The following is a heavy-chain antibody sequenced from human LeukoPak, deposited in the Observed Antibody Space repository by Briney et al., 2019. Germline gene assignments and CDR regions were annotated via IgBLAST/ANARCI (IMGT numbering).Heavy chain of an antibody. CDR1: GFTFSSYE. Sequence: PGGSLRLSCAASGFTFSSYEMNWVRQAPGKGLEWVSYISSSGSTIYYADSVKGRFTICRDNAKNSLYLQMNSLRAEDTAVYYCARDPYSGSRHFDYWGQGTLVTVSS. V-gene: IGHV3-48*03. CDR3: ARDPYSGSRHFDY. J-gene: IGHJ4*02. D-gene: IGHD1-26*01. CDR2: ISSSGSTI.